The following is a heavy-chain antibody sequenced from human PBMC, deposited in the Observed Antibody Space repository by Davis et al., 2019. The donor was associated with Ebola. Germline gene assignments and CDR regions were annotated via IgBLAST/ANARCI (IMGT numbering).Heavy chain of an antibody. D-gene: IGHD3-10*01. CDR3: ARSDVLLWFREEYSWEAFDI. CDR1: GYTFTSYG. J-gene: IGHJ3*02. Sequence: ASVKVSCKASGYTFTSYGISWVRQAPGQGLEWMGWISAYNGNTNYAQKLQGRVTMTTDTSTSTAYMELSSLRSEDTAVYYCARSDVLLWFREEYSWEAFDIWGQGTMVTVSS. V-gene: IGHV1-18*01. CDR2: ISAYNGNT.